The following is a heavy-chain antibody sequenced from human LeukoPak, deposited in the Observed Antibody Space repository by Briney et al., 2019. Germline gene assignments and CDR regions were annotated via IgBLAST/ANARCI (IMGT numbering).Heavy chain of an antibody. J-gene: IGHJ4*02. CDR2: ISYDGRNK. CDR1: GFTFSNSA. CDR3: ARWRSGSCSD. D-gene: IGHD2-15*01. Sequence: GGSLRLSCAASGFTFSNSAMHWVRQAPGKGLEWVTIISYDGRNKYYADSVKGRFTISRDNSKNTLYLQMDSLRVEDTAVYYCARWRSGSCSDWGQGTLVTVSS. V-gene: IGHV3-30*04.